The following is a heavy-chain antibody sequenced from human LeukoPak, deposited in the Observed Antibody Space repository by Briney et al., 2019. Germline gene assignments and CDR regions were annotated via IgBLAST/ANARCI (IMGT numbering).Heavy chain of an antibody. Sequence: GGSLRLSCAASGFTFSSYSMNWVRQAPGKGLEWVSSISSSSSYIYYADSVKGRFTISRDNAKNSLYLQMNSLRAEDTAVYYCARLSYSGITGTTDEWGQGTLVTVSS. J-gene: IGHJ4*02. V-gene: IGHV3-21*01. CDR2: ISSSSSYI. D-gene: IGHD1-20*01. CDR1: GFTFSSYS. CDR3: ARLSYSGITGTTDE.